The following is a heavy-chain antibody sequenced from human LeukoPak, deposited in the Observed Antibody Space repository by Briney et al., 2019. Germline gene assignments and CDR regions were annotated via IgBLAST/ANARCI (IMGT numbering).Heavy chain of an antibody. V-gene: IGHV3-23*01. J-gene: IGHJ1*01. CDR1: GFTFSSYW. CDR2: ISGSGGST. D-gene: IGHD3-22*01. CDR3: AKGRSWYYYDSSGPIAEYFQH. Sequence: GGSLRLSCVASGFTFSSYWMHWVRQDPRKGLEWVSGISGSGGSTHYADSVKGRFTISRDNSKNTLYLQMNSLRAEDTAVYYCAKGRSWYYYDSSGPIAEYFQHWGQGTLVTVSS.